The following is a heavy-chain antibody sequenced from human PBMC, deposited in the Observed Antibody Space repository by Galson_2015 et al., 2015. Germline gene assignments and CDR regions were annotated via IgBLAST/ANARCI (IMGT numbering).Heavy chain of an antibody. V-gene: IGHV3-9*01. CDR1: GFTFDDYA. D-gene: IGHD6-13*01. CDR2: ISWNSGNI. Sequence: SLRLSCAASGFTFDDYAMYWVRQAPGKGLEWVSGISWNSGNIGYADSVKGRFTISRDNAKNSLYLQMNSLRAEDAAVYYCARDAVIIAAGICFDHWGQGTLVAVSS. CDR3: ARDAVIIAAGICFDH. J-gene: IGHJ4*02.